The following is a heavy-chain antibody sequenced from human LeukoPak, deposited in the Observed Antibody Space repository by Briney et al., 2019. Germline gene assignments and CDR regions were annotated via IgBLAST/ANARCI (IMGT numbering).Heavy chain of an antibody. J-gene: IGHJ5*02. CDR3: ARGYSSNWLQFDP. CDR1: GYTFASYG. V-gene: IGHV1-18*01. D-gene: IGHD6-13*01. Sequence: ASVKVSCKASGYTFASYGISWVRQAPGQGLEWMGWISAYNGDTNYAQKLHGRVTMTTDTSTSTAYMELRSLRFDDTAVYYCARGYSSNWLQFDPWGQGTLVTVSS. CDR2: ISAYNGDT.